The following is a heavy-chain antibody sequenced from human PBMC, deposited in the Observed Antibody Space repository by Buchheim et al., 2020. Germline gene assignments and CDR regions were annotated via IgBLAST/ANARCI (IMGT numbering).Heavy chain of an antibody. V-gene: IGHV3-21*01. CDR1: GFTFSSYS. CDR2: ISSSSSYI. J-gene: IGHJ6*02. D-gene: IGHD2-15*01. CDR3: ARWHDCRGGSCYSSGMDV. Sequence: EVQLVESGGGLVKPGGSLRLSCAASGFTFSSYSMNWVRQAPGKGLEWVSSISSSSSYIYYADSVKGRFTISRDNAKNSLYLQMNSLRAEDTAVYYCARWHDCRGGSCYSSGMDVWGQGTT.